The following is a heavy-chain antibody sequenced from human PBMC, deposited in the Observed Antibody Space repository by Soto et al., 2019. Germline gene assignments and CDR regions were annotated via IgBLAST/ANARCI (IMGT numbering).Heavy chain of an antibody. J-gene: IGHJ6*04. V-gene: IGHV4-39*01. Sequence: PSETLSLTCTVSGGSISSSSYYWGWIRQPPGKGLEWIGSIYYSGSTYYNPSLKSRVTISVDTSKNQFSLKLSSVTAAHTAVYYCASPTEIDYYYSGMDFRGKGTTVPVSS. CDR2: IYYSGST. CDR1: GGSISSSSYY. CDR3: ASPTEIDYYYSGMDF. D-gene: IGHD1-26*01.